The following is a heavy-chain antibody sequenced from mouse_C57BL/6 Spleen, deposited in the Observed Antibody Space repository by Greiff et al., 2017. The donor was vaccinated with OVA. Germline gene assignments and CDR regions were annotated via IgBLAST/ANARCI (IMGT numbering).Heavy chain of an antibody. CDR2: ISSGSSTI. J-gene: IGHJ3*01. V-gene: IGHV5-17*01. Sequence: EVQVVESGGGLVKPGGSLKLSCAASGFTFSDYGMHWVRQAPEKGLEWVAYISSGSSTIYYAETVKGRFTISRDNAKNTLFLQMTSLRSEDTAMYYCATHSHYYGSSLVAYWGQGTLVTVSA. CDR3: ATHSHYYGSSLVAY. CDR1: GFTFSDYG. D-gene: IGHD1-1*01.